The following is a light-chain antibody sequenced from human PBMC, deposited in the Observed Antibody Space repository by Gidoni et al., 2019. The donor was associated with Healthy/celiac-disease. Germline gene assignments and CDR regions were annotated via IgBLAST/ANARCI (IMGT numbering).Light chain of an antibody. Sequence: DIQLTQSPSFLSASVVDRVTITCWASQGISSYLAWYQQKPGKAPKLLIYAASTLQSGVPSRFSGSGSGTEFTLTISSLQPEDFATYYCQQLNSYLTFGQGTRLEIK. CDR3: QQLNSYLT. CDR1: QGISSY. CDR2: AAS. J-gene: IGKJ5*01. V-gene: IGKV1-9*01.